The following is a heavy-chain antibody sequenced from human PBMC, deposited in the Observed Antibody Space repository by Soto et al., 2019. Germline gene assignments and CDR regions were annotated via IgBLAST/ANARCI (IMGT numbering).Heavy chain of an antibody. Sequence: SETLSLTCTVSGGSISSGGYYWSWIRQHPGKGLEWIGYIYYSGITYHNPSLKSRVTISVDTSKNQFSLKLSSVTAADTAVYYCASNSSPLYYYYYMDVWGKGTTVTVSS. J-gene: IGHJ6*03. CDR1: GGSISSGGYY. CDR3: ASNSSPLYYYYYMDV. D-gene: IGHD1-20*01. V-gene: IGHV4-31*03. CDR2: IYYSGIT.